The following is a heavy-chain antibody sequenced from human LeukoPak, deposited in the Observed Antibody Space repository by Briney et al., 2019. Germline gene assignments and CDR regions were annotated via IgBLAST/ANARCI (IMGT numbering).Heavy chain of an antibody. CDR2: IMSDGRSS. D-gene: IGHD5-24*01. V-gene: IGHV3-74*01. CDR1: GFTFSSYA. CDR3: ARDSQFIGPLY. Sequence: GGSLRLSCAASGFTFSSYAMHWVRQAPGKGLVWVSRIMSDGRSSYADSVKGRFTISRDTAKNTLYLQMNSLRAEDTAVYYCARDSQFIGPLYWGQGTLVTVSS. J-gene: IGHJ4*02.